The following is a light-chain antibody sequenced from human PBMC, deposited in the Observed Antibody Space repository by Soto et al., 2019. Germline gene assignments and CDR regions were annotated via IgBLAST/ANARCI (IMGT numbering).Light chain of an antibody. V-gene: IGKV1-39*01. CDR2: AAS. CDR1: QTIGTN. J-gene: IGKJ3*01. CDR3: QQAYSSST. Sequence: DIQMTQSPSSLSASVGDRVIITCRASQTIGTNLNWYQQKAGKVPRLRIYAASRLQSWVPSRFTGSGSGTDFTLTINSLQPEDFATYLCQQAYSSSTFGQGTKVDFK.